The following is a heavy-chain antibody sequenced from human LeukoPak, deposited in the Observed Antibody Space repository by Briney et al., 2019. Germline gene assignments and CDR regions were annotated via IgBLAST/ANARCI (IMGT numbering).Heavy chain of an antibody. J-gene: IGHJ2*01. CDR3: VRGVSNDWYFDL. D-gene: IGHD1-1*01. CDR2: VQHTGFG. V-gene: IGHV4-39*07. CDR1: HGSIVTPNYF. Sequence: SETLSLTCSVSHGSIVTPNYFWGWIRQPPGKGLEFVASVQHTGFGYKSPSIRSRVAVSTDTSKNQFSLRPESVTAADTAVYYCVRGVSNDWYFDLWGSGTLVSISS.